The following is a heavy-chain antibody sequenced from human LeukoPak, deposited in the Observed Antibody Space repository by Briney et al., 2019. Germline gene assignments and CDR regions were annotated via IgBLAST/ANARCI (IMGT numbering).Heavy chain of an antibody. CDR2: INHSGST. J-gene: IGHJ6*02. D-gene: IGHD1-14*01. CDR3: ARGRVRNPYYYYGMDV. V-gene: IGHV4-34*01. CDR1: GGSFSGYY. Sequence: SGTPSLTCAVYGGSFSGYYWSWIRQPPGEGLEWIGEINHSGSTNYNPSLKSRVTISVDTSKNQFSLKLSSVTAADTAVYYCARGRVRNPYYYYGMDVWGQGTTVTVSS.